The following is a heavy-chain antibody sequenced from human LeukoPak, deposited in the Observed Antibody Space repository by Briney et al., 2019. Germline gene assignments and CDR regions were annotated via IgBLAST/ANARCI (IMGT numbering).Heavy chain of an antibody. Sequence: GGSLRLSCAASGFTFSSYGMRWVRQAPGKGLEWVAVIWYDGSNKYYADSVKGRFTISRDNSKNTLYLQMNSLRAEDTAVYYCARDWPCSSTSCGGAHDAFDIWGQGTMVTVSS. CDR1: GFTFSSYG. J-gene: IGHJ3*02. CDR3: ARDWPCSSTSCGGAHDAFDI. V-gene: IGHV3-33*01. CDR2: IWYDGSNK. D-gene: IGHD2-2*01.